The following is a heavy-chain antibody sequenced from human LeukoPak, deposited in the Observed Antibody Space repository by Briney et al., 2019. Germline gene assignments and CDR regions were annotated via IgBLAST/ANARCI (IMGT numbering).Heavy chain of an antibody. J-gene: IGHJ4*02. CDR2: IYPDDSDT. CDR3: ARRTGFFDY. V-gene: IGHV5-51*01. D-gene: IGHD1-14*01. Sequence: GESLKISCKASGYSFINYWIGWVRQMPGKGLEWMGIIYPDDSDTRYSPSFQGQVTISADRSISTTYLQWSSLRASGTAMYYCARRTGFFDYWGQGTLVTVSS. CDR1: GYSFINYW.